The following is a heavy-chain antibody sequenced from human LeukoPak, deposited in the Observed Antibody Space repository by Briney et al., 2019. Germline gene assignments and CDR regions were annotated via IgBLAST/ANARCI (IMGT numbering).Heavy chain of an antibody. CDR2: IYYSGST. CDR3: ARRVYDIWTGYAWFDP. V-gene: IGHV4-39*01. CDR1: GGSISSSSYY. Sequence: SETLSLTCTVSGGSISSSSYYWGWIRQPPGKGLEWIGSIYYSGSTYYNPSLKSRVTISVDTSKNQFSQKLSSVTAADTAVYYCARRVYDIWTGYAWFDPWGQGTLVTVSS. J-gene: IGHJ5*02. D-gene: IGHD3-9*01.